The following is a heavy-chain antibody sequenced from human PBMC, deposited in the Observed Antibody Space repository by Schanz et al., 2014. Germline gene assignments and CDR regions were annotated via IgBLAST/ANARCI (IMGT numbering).Heavy chain of an antibody. CDR1: GFTFSAHA. J-gene: IGHJ4*02. Sequence: EVLLVDSGGGLVQPGGSLRLSCGASGFTFSAHAMSWVRQAPGKGLEWVANIKEDGSKKYYVDSVRGRFTISRDNAKNSLYLQLNSLTAEDTAVFYCVKIGYTHWSLDDWGQGILVTVSS. V-gene: IGHV3-7*01. CDR2: IKEDGSKK. D-gene: IGHD6-13*01. CDR3: VKIGYTHWSLDD.